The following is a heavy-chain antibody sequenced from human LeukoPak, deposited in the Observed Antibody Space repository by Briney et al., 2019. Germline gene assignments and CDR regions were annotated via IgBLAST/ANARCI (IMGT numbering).Heavy chain of an antibody. CDR1: GGSITSSDYY. D-gene: IGHD6-19*01. Sequence: SETLSLTCSVSGGSITSSDYYWSWIRQPAGKGLEWIGRIYTSGSTNYNPSLKSRVTMSVDTSKNQFSLKLSSVTAADTAVYYCARDDIAVAHDAFDIWGQGTMVTVSS. J-gene: IGHJ3*02. CDR2: IYTSGST. V-gene: IGHV4-61*02. CDR3: ARDDIAVAHDAFDI.